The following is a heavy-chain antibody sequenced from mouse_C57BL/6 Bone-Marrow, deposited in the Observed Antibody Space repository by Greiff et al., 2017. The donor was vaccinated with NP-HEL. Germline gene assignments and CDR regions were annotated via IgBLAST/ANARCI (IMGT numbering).Heavy chain of an antibody. CDR2: IRLKSDNYAT. Sequence: EVQLQESGGGLVQPGGSMKLSCVASGFTFSNYWMNWVRQSPEKGLEWVAQIRLKSDNYATHYAESVKGRLTISRDDSKSSVYLQMNNLRAEDTGIYYCTDNGISWYFDVWGTGTTVTVSS. V-gene: IGHV6-3*01. CDR1: GFTFSNYW. J-gene: IGHJ1*03. CDR3: TDNGISWYFDV. D-gene: IGHD1-3*01.